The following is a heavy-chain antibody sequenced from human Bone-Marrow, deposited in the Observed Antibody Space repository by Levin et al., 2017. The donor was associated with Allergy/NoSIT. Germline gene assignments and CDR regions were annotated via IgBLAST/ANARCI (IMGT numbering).Heavy chain of an antibody. J-gene: IGHJ4*02. CDR1: GFTFSSYW. Sequence: GGSLRLSCAASGFTFSSYWMGWVRQAPGKGLEWVANIKHDGSDKDYVDSVKGRFTISRDNAENSLCLQMNSLRAEDTAVYYCVRGDLGIAGIKTFGIDYWGPGTPVTVSS. CDR2: IKHDGSDK. D-gene: IGHD6-13*01. CDR3: VRGDLGIAGIKTFGIDY. V-gene: IGHV3-7*01.